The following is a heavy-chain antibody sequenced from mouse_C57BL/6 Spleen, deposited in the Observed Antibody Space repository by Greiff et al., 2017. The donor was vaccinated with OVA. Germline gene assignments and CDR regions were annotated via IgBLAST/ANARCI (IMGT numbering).Heavy chain of an antibody. J-gene: IGHJ3*01. V-gene: IGHV1-26*01. Sequence: VQLKQSGPELVKPGASVKISCKASGYTFTDYYMNWVKQSHGKSLEWIGDINPNNGGTSYNQKFKGKATLTVDKSSSTAYMELRSLTSEDSAVYYCADGYYGFAYWGQGTLVTVSA. CDR3: ADGYYGFAY. CDR1: GYTFTDYY. D-gene: IGHD2-3*01. CDR2: INPNNGGT.